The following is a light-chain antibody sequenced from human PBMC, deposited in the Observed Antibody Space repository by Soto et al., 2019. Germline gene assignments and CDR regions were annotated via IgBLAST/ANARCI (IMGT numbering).Light chain of an antibody. V-gene: IGKV1-17*03. J-gene: IGKJ1*01. CDR2: TAS. CDR3: LQHYGYPWT. CDR1: QGISRY. Sequence: DIQMTQSPSAVSASVGDRVIITCRASQGISRYLAWFQQKPGKVPKRLVYTASTLQSGVPSRFIGSGSGTDFTLTISSLQPEDFATYYCLQHYGYPWTFGQGTKVEI.